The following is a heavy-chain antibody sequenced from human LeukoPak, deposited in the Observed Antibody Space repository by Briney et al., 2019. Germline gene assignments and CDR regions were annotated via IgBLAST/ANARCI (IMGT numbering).Heavy chain of an antibody. Sequence: GGSLRLSCAASGFTFSSYAMSWVRQAPGKGLDWVSAISGSGGSTYYADSVKGRFTISRDNSKNTLYLQMNSLRAEDTAVYYCASRRTSGLRFDYWGQGTLVTVSS. CDR1: GFTFSSYA. V-gene: IGHV3-23*01. CDR2: ISGSGGST. CDR3: ASRRTSGLRFDY. J-gene: IGHJ4*02. D-gene: IGHD2-21*02.